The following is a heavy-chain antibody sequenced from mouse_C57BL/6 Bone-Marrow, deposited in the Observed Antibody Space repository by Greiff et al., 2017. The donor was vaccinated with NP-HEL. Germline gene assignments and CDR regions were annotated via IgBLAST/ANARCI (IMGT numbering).Heavy chain of an antibody. CDR1: GFNIKNTY. CDR2: IDPANGNT. CDR3: APLHYYGSSSDY. J-gene: IGHJ2*01. D-gene: IGHD1-1*01. Sequence: EVKLQESVAELVRPGASVKLSCTASGFNIKNTYMHWVKQRPEQGLEWIGRIDPANGNTKYAPKFQGKATITADTSSNPAYLQLSSLTSEDTAIYYCAPLHYYGSSSDYWGQGTTLTVSS. V-gene: IGHV14-3*01.